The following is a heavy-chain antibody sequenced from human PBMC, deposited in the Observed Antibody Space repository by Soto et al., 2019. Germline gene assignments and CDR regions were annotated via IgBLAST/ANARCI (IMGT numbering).Heavy chain of an antibody. Sequence: EVQLLESGGDLVQPGGSLRLSCAASGFTFNDYALTWVRQVPGKGLEWVSSLSSRGFSTHYAESVKGRFTISRDNIKNTVYLQMNSLRAEDTAVHYCARERPVYCSNGISLDAFDVWGEGTLVTVSS. D-gene: IGHD2-2*01. CDR3: ARERPVYCSNGISLDAFDV. V-gene: IGHV3-23*01. J-gene: IGHJ3*01. CDR2: LSSRGFST. CDR1: GFTFNDYA.